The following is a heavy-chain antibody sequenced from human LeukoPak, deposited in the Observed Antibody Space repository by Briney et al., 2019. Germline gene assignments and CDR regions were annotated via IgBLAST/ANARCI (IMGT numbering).Heavy chain of an antibody. J-gene: IGHJ4*02. CDR1: GFTFSSYA. CDR3: ATAVTGTRNFDY. CDR2: ISSTSGST. D-gene: IGHD6-13*01. V-gene: IGHV3-23*01. Sequence: PGGSLRLSCAASGFTFSSYAMTWVRQAPGKGLEWVSTISSTSGSTYYTDSVKGRLTISRDNSKNMLYLQMNSLRADDTAAYYCATAVTGTRNFDYWGQGTLVTVSS.